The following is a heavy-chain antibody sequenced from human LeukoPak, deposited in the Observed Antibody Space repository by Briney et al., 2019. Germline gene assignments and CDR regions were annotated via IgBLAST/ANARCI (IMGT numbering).Heavy chain of an antibody. V-gene: IGHV3-11*01. J-gene: IGHJ6*02. D-gene: IGHD3-10*01. CDR2: ISRSRSTI. CDR3: ARDQGFGEFTYYYGMDV. CDR1: GFTFSDYY. Sequence: GGSLRLSCEASGFTFSDYYMSWIRQAPGKGLEWVSYISRSRSTIYYADSVKGRFPTSSDNAKNSLYLQMNSLSAEDTAVYYCARDQGFGEFTYYYGMDVWGQGTTVTVSS.